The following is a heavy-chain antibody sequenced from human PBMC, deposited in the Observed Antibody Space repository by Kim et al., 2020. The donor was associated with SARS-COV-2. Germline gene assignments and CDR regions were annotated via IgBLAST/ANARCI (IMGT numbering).Heavy chain of an antibody. Sequence: GGSLRLSCVASGLTFSNVWMTWVRQAPGKGLEWVGRIKSKIDEGTIDSAETVKGRFIISRDDANTTVYMQMNSLRAEDTAVYYCTTETITREDGFDVWGQGTMVTVSS. CDR3: TTETITREDGFDV. D-gene: IGHD3-10*01. V-gene: IGHV3-15*01. J-gene: IGHJ3*01. CDR2: IKSKIDEGTI. CDR1: GLTFSNVW.